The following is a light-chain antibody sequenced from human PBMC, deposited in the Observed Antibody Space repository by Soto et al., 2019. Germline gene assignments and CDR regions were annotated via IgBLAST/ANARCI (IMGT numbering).Light chain of an antibody. V-gene: IGKV3-15*01. CDR1: QSVSSN. CDR3: QQYGSSPWT. J-gene: IGKJ1*01. CDR2: DAS. Sequence: EIVITHSPATLSVPPGQRATLSSRASQSVSSNLAWYQQRPGQAPRLLIYDASTRATGIPTRFSGSGSGTDFTLTISRLEPEDFAVYYCQQYGSSPWTFGQGTKVDIK.